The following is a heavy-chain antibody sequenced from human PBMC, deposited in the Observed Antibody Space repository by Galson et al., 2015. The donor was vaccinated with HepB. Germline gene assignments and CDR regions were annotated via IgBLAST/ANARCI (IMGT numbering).Heavy chain of an antibody. CDR3: ARGALVVAVGATQDNWFDP. CDR1: GYTFSSYS. D-gene: IGHD2-15*01. V-gene: IGHV1-18*01. J-gene: IGHJ5*02. Sequence: SVKASCKASGYTFSSYSITWVRQAPGQGLEWVGWISPHNRHTNYAQNFQGRVTMTTDTSTSTAYMELRSLRSDDTAVYYCARGALVVAVGATQDNWFDPWGRGTLVTVSS. CDR2: ISPHNRHT.